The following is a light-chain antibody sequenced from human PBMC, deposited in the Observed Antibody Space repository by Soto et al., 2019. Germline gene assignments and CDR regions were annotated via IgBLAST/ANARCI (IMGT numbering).Light chain of an antibody. V-gene: IGKV1-5*01. J-gene: IGKJ2*01. Sequence: GDRVTITCRASQSISSWLAWYQQKPGKAPKLLIYDASSLESGVPSRFSGSGSGTEFTLTISSRQPDDFATYYCQQYNSYLYTFGQGTKLEIK. CDR1: QSISSW. CDR3: QQYNSYLYT. CDR2: DAS.